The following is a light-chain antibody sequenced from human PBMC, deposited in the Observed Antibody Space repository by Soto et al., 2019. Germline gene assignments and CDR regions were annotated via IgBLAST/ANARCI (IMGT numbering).Light chain of an antibody. CDR2: GAS. J-gene: IGKJ4*01. CDR1: QSVNSN. V-gene: IGKV3-15*01. CDR3: QQYDKWPLT. Sequence: DIVMTQSPGTLSVSPGDRATLSCRASQSVNSNLGWYQQKPGQAPRLLIYGASTRATGIPARFSGSGSGTELTLTISSLQSEDFVVYYCQQYDKWPLTFGGGTKVEIK.